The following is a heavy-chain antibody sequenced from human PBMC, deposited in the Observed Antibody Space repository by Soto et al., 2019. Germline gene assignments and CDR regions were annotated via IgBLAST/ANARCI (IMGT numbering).Heavy chain of an antibody. Sequence: QVQLVQSGAEVKKPGASVKVSCKASGYTFTSYGISWVRQAPGQGLEWMGWISANNGNTNYAQKFQGRVTMTKDTSTSTAYLELRSPRSDDTAVYYCARDRGSYALDYWGQGTLVTVSS. CDR1: GYTFTSYG. CDR2: ISANNGNT. D-gene: IGHD1-26*01. J-gene: IGHJ4*02. CDR3: ARDRGSYALDY. V-gene: IGHV1-18*01.